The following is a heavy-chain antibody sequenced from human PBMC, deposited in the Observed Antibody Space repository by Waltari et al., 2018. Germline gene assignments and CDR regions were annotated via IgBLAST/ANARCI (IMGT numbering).Heavy chain of an antibody. D-gene: IGHD3-10*01. Sequence: QVQLQESGPGLVKPSETLSLTCAVSGYSISSGYYWGWIRQPPGKGLEWIGSIYHSGSTYYNPSLKSRVTISVDTSKNQFSLKLSSVTAADTAVYYCARVGATGGFDYWGQGTLVTVSS. CDR1: GYSISSGYY. V-gene: IGHV4-38-2*01. CDR3: ARVGATGGFDY. J-gene: IGHJ4*02. CDR2: IYHSGST.